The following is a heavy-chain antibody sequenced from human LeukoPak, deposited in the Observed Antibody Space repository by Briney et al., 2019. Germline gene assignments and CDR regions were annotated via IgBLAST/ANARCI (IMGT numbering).Heavy chain of an antibody. CDR3: ARAFDPYYDSSGYYFDY. Sequence: PSETLSLTCAVYGGSFSGYYWSWIRQPPGKGLEWIGEINHSGSTYYNPSLKSRVTISVDTSKNQFSLKLSSVTAADTAVYYCARAFDPYYDSSGYYFDYWGQGTLVTVSS. CDR1: GGSFSGYY. CDR2: INHSGST. J-gene: IGHJ4*02. D-gene: IGHD3-22*01. V-gene: IGHV4-34*01.